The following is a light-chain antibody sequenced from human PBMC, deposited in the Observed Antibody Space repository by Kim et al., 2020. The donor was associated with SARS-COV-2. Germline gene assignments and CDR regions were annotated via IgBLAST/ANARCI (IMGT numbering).Light chain of an antibody. CDR1: QGIRDA. Sequence: SEFVGDRVTITCRESQGIRDALGWYQHKPGKAPKRLIYAASSLQSGVPSRFSGSGSGTEFTLTISSLQPEDFATYYCLQHYNYPYTFGQGTKLEI. J-gene: IGKJ2*01. CDR3: LQHYNYPYT. CDR2: AAS. V-gene: IGKV1-17*01.